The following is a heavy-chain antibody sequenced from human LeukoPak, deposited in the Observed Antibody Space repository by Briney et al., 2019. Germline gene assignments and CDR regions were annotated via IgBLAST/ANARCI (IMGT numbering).Heavy chain of an antibody. CDR2: ISGSGGTT. CDR3: AKNIAAPTTPFDY. V-gene: IGHV3-23*01. J-gene: IGHJ4*02. CDR1: EFTLNNHD. Sequence: GGSLRLSCAASEFTLNNHDMHWVRQAPGKGLEWVSGISGSGGTTYYADSVKGRFTISRDNSKNTLYLQMNYLRAEDTALYYCAKNIAAPTTPFDYWGQGTLVTVSS. D-gene: IGHD6-13*01.